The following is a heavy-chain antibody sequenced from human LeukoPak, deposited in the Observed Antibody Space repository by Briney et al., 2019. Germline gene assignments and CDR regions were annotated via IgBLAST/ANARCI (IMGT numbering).Heavy chain of an antibody. CDR3: AKESGKFDY. J-gene: IGHJ4*02. CDR1: GLNFDDSA. Sequence: GGSLRLSCVASGLNFDDSAMHWVRRAPGKGREWVSLISADGGSTFSADSVKGRFSISRDNSKNSLYLQMNSLRSEDTAMYYCAKESGKFDYWGQGTLVAVSS. CDR2: ISADGGST. V-gene: IGHV3-43*02.